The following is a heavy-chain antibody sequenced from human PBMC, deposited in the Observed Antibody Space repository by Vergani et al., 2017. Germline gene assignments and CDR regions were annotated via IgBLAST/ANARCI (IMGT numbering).Heavy chain of an antibody. Sequence: QVQLVESGGGVVQPGGSLRLSCVASGFSVSNSGMHWVRQTPGKGLEWVAFIQDDGSDIFYADFVEGRFTISRDNSKNSLYLQMRSLRFDDTAVYYCANEGSANRIRGWLDHWGQGALVTVSS. CDR2: IQDDGSDI. D-gene: IGHD3-10*01. CDR3: ANEGSANRIRGWLDH. J-gene: IGHJ4*02. V-gene: IGHV3-30*02. CDR1: GFSVSNSG.